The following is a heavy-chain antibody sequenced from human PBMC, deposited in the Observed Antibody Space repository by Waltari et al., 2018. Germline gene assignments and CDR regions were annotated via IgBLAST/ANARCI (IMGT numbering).Heavy chain of an antibody. J-gene: IGHJ4*02. V-gene: IGHV3-15*01. CDR2: IKSKTEGGTT. CDR1: GFTFSNAW. CDR3: TTEPFDY. Sequence: EVQLVESGGGLVKPGGSLRLSCAASGFTFSNAWMRWVRQAPGKGLEWLGRIKSKTEGGTTDYAAPVKGRFTISRDDSKNTLYLQMNSLKTEDTAVYYCTTEPFDYWGQGTLVTVSS.